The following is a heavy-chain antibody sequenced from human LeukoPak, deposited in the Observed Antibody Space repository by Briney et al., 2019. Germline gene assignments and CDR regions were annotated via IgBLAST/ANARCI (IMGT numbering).Heavy chain of an antibody. J-gene: IGHJ4*02. Sequence: GGSLRLSCAASGFSVSTYAMSWVRQAPGKGLGWVSGIGGGGGKTYYVDSVRGRFTISRDNVKNTLSLQMNSLRAEDTSVYYWAKWDVQLIPGATSVRNDEGSFFDFWGQGTLVTVSS. CDR1: GFSVSTYA. D-gene: IGHD2-2*01. CDR3: AKWDVQLIPGATSVRNDEGSFFDF. CDR2: IGGGGGKT. V-gene: IGHV3-23*01.